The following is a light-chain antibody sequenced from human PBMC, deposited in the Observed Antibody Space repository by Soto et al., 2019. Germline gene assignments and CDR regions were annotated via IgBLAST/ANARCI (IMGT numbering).Light chain of an antibody. V-gene: IGLV2-14*01. CDR2: DVS. Sequence: QSALTQPASVSGSPGQSITIFCTGTSSDVGGYNYVSWYQQHPGKAPKLMIYDVSNRPSGVSSRFSGSKSGNTASLTISGLQAEDEADYYCSSYAGSSKVIFGGGTKVTVL. CDR1: SSDVGGYNY. CDR3: SSYAGSSKVI. J-gene: IGLJ2*01.